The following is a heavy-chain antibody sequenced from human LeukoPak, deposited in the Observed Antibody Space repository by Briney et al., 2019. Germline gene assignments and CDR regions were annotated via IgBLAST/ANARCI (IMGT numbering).Heavy chain of an antibody. CDR3: ATGVTNVGGGY. J-gene: IGHJ4*02. CDR2: IWYDGSNK. CDR1: GFTFSSYS. V-gene: IGHV3-33*01. Sequence: PGGSLRLSCAASGFTFSSYSMHRVRQAPGKGLEWVAVIWYDGSNKYYADSVKGRFTISRDNSKNTLYLQMNSLRAEDTAVYYCATGVTNVGGGYWGQGTLVTVSS. D-gene: IGHD2-8*01.